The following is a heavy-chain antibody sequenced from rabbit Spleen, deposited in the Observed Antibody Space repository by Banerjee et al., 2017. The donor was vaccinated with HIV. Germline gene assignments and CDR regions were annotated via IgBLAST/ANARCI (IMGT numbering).Heavy chain of an antibody. CDR1: GFDFSTYG. Sequence: QEQLVESGGGPVQPGGSLKLSCKASGFDFSTYGVSWVRQAPGKGLEWIGYIDPIFGRTYYASWVNGRVSISRENTQNTVSLQLNSLTAADTATYFCVRDLGYDDYSEKGYFNLWGPGTLVTVS. CDR3: VRDLGYDDYSEKGYFNL. CDR2: IDPIFGRT. D-gene: IGHD2-1*01. J-gene: IGHJ4*01. V-gene: IGHV1S47*01.